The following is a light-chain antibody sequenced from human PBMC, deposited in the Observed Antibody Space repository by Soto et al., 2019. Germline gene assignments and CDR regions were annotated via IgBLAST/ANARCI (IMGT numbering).Light chain of an antibody. V-gene: IGLV1-47*02. CDR2: SNN. CDR1: SSNIGGTNY. CDR3: ASWDDSLGAVI. J-gene: IGLJ2*01. Sequence: QTVVTQPPSASGTPGQRVFISCSGSSSNIGGTNYAYWYQQLPGAAPKLLMHSNNLRPSGVPERISGSKSGTSASLAISGLRSEDEAVYYCASWDDSLGAVIFGGGTKLTVL.